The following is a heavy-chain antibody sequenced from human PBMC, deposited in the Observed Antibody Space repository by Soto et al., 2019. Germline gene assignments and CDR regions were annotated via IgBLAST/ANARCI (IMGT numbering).Heavy chain of an antibody. Sequence: QVQLQESGPGLVKASQTLSLTCTVSGVSISSGDHYWSWIRQPPGKGLQWIGYIYYSGTTYYNLSPKSRLTMAVAMPRNPFCLERNSVTAEDTAVYDCVRVGWTTVPALRYCDLWGRGTLVAVSS. V-gene: IGHV4-30-4*01. J-gene: IGHJ2*01. CDR3: VRVGWTTVPALRYCDL. CDR2: IYYSGTT. D-gene: IGHD4-17*01. CDR1: GVSISSGDHY.